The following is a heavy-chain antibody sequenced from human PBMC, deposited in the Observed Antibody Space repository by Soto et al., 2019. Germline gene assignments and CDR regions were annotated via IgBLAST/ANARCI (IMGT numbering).Heavy chain of an antibody. Sequence: SETLSLTCTVSGGSISDFYWSWIRQPPGKGLEWIGYIYYSGSTNYNPSLKSRVTISVDTSKNQFSLNLRSMSPDNTAVYFCARERIAVAGRDFDYWGQGTLVTVS. D-gene: IGHD6-19*01. CDR1: GGSISDFY. CDR2: IYYSGST. CDR3: ARERIAVAGRDFDY. V-gene: IGHV4-59*01. J-gene: IGHJ4*02.